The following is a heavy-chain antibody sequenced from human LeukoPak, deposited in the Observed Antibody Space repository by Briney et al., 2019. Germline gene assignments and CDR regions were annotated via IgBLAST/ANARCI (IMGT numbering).Heavy chain of an antibody. V-gene: IGHV3-7*01. CDR1: GFTFSSYW. CDR3: ARKRPNYFDY. Sequence: PGGSLRLSCAASGFTFSSYWMSWVRQAPGKGLEWVANIKQDGSEKYYVDSVKGRFTISRDNAENSLYLQMNSLRAEDTALYYCARKRPNYFDYWGQGTLVTVFS. CDR2: IKQDGSEK. J-gene: IGHJ4*02.